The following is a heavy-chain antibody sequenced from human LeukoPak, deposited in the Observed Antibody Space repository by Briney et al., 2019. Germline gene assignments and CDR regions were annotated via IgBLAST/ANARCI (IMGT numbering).Heavy chain of an antibody. D-gene: IGHD3-22*01. CDR2: IKQDGSEK. CDR3: ARGPGLVVILYYFDY. Sequence: PGGSLRLSCAASGFTFSSYWMSWVRQAPGKGLEWVANIKQDGSEKYYVDSVKGRFTISRDNAKNSLYLQMNSLRAEDTAVYYCARGPGLVVILYYFDYWGQGTLVTVSS. V-gene: IGHV3-7*01. CDR1: GFTFSSYW. J-gene: IGHJ4*02.